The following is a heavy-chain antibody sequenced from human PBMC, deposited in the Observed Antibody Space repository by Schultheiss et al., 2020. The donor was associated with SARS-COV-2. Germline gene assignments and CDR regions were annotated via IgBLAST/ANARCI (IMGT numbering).Heavy chain of an antibody. J-gene: IGHJ4*02. CDR2: ISGSGGST. CDR1: GFTFSSYG. CDR3: AKDPFYDFWSGYYFDY. D-gene: IGHD3-3*01. Sequence: GGSLRLSCAASGFTFSSYGMHWVRQAPGKGLEWVSTISGSGGSTYYADSVKGRFTISRDNSKNTLYLQMNSLRAEDTAVYYCAKDPFYDFWSGYYFDYWGQGTLVTVSS. V-gene: IGHV3-23*01.